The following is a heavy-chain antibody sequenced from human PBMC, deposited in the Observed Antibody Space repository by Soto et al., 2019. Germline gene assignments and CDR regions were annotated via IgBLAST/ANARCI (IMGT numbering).Heavy chain of an antibody. Sequence: GESLKISCQGSGYSFASYWIGWVRQIPGKDLEWMGIIYPGDSDTRYSPSFQGQVTISADKSLRTAYLQWTSLKASDTALYYCARTRSFTLGFYYDGMDVWGQGTTVTVSS. CDR1: GYSFASYW. V-gene: IGHV5-51*01. CDR3: ARTRSFTLGFYYDGMDV. D-gene: IGHD6-6*01. J-gene: IGHJ6*02. CDR2: IYPGDSDT.